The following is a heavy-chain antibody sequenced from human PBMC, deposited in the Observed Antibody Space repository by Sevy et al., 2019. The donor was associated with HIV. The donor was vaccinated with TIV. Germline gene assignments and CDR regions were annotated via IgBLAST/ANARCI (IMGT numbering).Heavy chain of an antibody. V-gene: IGHV1-24*01. Sequence: ASVKVSCKISGYTLTEFSMHWVRQVPGKGLEWMGSFDPEDAKTIYAQKFQGRVTMTEDTSTDTAYMELRILRSEDTAMYYCAITREYYSDSSGYFDYWGQGTLVTVSS. CDR1: GYTLTEFS. J-gene: IGHJ4*02. CDR3: AITREYYSDSSGYFDY. D-gene: IGHD3-22*01. CDR2: FDPEDAKT.